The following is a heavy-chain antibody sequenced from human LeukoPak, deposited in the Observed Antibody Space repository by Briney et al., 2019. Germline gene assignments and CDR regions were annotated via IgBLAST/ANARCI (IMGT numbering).Heavy chain of an antibody. Sequence: GGSLRPSCAASGVTFITYAMHWVRQAPGRGLEWVAFVSYDGSNKYYADSVKGRFTISRDNSKNTLCLQMNSLRPEDTAVYYCARDSYGMDVWGQGTTVTVSS. V-gene: IGHV3-30-3*01. J-gene: IGHJ6*02. CDR1: GVTFITYA. CDR3: ARDSYGMDV. CDR2: VSYDGSNK.